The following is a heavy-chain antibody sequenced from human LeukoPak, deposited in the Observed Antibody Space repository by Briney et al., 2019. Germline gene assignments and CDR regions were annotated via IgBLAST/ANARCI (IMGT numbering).Heavy chain of an antibody. CDR1: RFPFSNYW. V-gene: IGHV3-7*01. J-gene: IGHJ4*02. CDR3: AREDHSNYNY. D-gene: IGHD4-11*01. CDR2: IKQDGGEN. Sequence: GGSLRLSCAASRFPFSNYWMAWVRQVPGKGLEWVASIKQDGGENFYVDSVKGRFTISRDNAKNSLYLQMNSLRAEDTAVYYCAREDHSNYNYWGQGTLVTVSS.